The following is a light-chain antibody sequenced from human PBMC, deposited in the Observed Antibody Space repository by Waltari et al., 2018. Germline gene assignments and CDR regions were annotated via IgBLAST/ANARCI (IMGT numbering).Light chain of an antibody. CDR2: DAS. J-gene: IGKJ4*01. CDR1: QSVSNY. V-gene: IGKV3-11*01. CDR3: QQRFNWPPLT. Sequence: EIVLTQSPDILSLSPGETAPLSCRASQSVSNYLAWYQQKLGQAPRLLIYDASTRAPGIPARFSGSGSGTDFTLTISGLEPEDFAVYFCQQRFNWPPLTFGGGTKVEIK.